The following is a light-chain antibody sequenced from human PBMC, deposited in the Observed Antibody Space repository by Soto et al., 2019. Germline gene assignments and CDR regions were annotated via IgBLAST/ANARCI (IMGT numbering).Light chain of an antibody. CDR2: AAS. CDR3: QQRSNWPIT. J-gene: IGKJ5*01. Sequence: IQLTQSPSSLSASVGDRVTITCRASQGISSYLAWYQQKPGKAPKLLIYAASTLQSGVPSRFSGSGSGTDFTLTTSSLEPEDFAVYYCQQRSNWPITFGQGTRLEIK. CDR1: QGISSY. V-gene: IGKV1-9*01.